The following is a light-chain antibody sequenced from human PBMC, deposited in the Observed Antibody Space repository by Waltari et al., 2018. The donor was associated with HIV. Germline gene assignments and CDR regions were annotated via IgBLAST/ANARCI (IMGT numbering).Light chain of an antibody. V-gene: IGLV3-1*01. Sequence: SYDLIQLPSVSVSPAQTARITCSGDKLGDNFASWYQQRAGQSPVLVIYQDTKRPSGIPERFSGSNSGNTATLTINGTQPMDEADYYCQAWDNKTGVFGPGTKVTVV. J-gene: IGLJ1*01. CDR3: QAWDNKTGV. CDR1: KLGDNF. CDR2: QDT.